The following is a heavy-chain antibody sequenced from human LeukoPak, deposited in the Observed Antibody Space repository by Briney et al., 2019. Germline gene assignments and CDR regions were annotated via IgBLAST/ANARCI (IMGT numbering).Heavy chain of an antibody. CDR1: GGSISIYN. D-gene: IGHD3-10*01. J-gene: IGHJ6*03. CDR3: ARVVASYRNYYYRDV. CDR2: IYTSGTI. Sequence: PSETLSLTCAVSGGSISIYNWSWIRQPAGKGLEWIGRIYTSGTITYNPSLKSRVTMSVDTSMNHFSLKLSSVTAADTAVYYCARVVASYRNYYYRDVWGKGTTVTVSS. V-gene: IGHV4-4*07.